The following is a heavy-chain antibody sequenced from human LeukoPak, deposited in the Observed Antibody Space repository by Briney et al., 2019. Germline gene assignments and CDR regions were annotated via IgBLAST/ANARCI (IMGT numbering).Heavy chain of an antibody. CDR3: AKEYDSGGYGAYFDH. Sequence: GGSLRLSCTASKFTFSNYGMQWVRQAPGKGLEWVAVISSDGRTKYYGDSVKGRFTLSRDNSRNTLDLQMNSLGPEDTAVYYCAKEYDSGGYGAYFDHWGRGTLVTVSS. J-gene: IGHJ4*02. CDR2: ISSDGRTK. V-gene: IGHV3-30*18. D-gene: IGHD3-10*01. CDR1: KFTFSNYG.